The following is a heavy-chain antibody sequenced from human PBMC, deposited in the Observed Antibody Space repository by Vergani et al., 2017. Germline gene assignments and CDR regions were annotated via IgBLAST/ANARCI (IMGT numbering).Heavy chain of an antibody. CDR1: GYSISSGVYY. CDR2: IYSTVST. CDR3: SRGQTGYSRDWSTYFFYMDV. D-gene: IGHD3/OR15-3a*01. J-gene: IGHJ6*03. V-gene: IGHV4-30-4*01. Sequence: QVQLQESGPGLVKPSQTLSLTCSVSGYSISSGVYYWTWIRQPPGKGLEWIGYIYSTVSTHHNPSLRRRINMSVDTSKNQFSLTLTSVTAADSAFYFCSRGQTGYSRDWSTYFFYMDVWGKGTTVTVSS.